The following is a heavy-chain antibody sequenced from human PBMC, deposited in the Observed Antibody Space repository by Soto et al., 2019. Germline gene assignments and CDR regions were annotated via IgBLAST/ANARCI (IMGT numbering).Heavy chain of an antibody. D-gene: IGHD3-9*01. CDR1: GFTVSSNY. J-gene: IGHJ4*02. CDR3: ASMYYDILTGYYYFDY. V-gene: IGHV3-53*04. CDR2: IYSGGST. Sequence: GGSLRLSCAASGFTVSSNYMSWVRQAPGKGLEWVSVIYSGGSTYYADSVKGRFTISRHNSKNTLYLQMNSLSAEDTAVYYCASMYYDILTGYYYFDYWGQGTLVTVSS.